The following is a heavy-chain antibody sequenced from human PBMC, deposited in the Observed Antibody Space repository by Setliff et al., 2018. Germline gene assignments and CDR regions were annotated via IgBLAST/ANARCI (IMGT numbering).Heavy chain of an antibody. CDR2: IYYSGST. V-gene: IGHV4-38-2*02. Sequence: SETLSLTCTVSDFSINSGYYWGWIRQSPGEGLEWIGSIYYSGSTYYNPSLKSRVTISVDTSKNQFSLKLTSVTAADTAIYYCARAYSYYYYYMDVWGKGTTVTVSS. CDR1: DFSINSGYY. J-gene: IGHJ6*03. CDR3: ARAYSYYYYYMDV. D-gene: IGHD4-4*01.